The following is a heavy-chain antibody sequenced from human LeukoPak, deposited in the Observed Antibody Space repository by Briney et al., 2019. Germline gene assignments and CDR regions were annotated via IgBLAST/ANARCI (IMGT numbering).Heavy chain of an antibody. CDR2: IYASGTT. Sequence: PSETLSLTCTVSSGSISSYYWSWNRQPAGKGLEWIGRIYASGTTNYNPSLKSRVTISVDTSKNQFSLKLSSVTAADTAVYYCARGFRGVPTYYYYYMDVWGKGTTVTVSS. D-gene: IGHD3-16*01. CDR3: ARGFRGVPTYYYYYMDV. V-gene: IGHV4-4*07. J-gene: IGHJ6*03. CDR1: SGSISSYY.